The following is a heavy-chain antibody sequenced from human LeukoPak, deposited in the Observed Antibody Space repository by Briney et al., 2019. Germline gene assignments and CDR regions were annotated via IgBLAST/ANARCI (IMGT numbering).Heavy chain of an antibody. D-gene: IGHD5-12*01. Sequence: GGSLRLSCAAYGFTFSSYSMNWVRQAPGKGLEWVSFISTSSSYIYYADSVKGRFTISRDNSKNTLYLQMNSLRAEDTAVYYCAKDLPDQSDSGYEASLDYWGQGTLVTVSS. CDR1: GFTFSSYS. CDR2: ISTSSSYI. J-gene: IGHJ4*02. V-gene: IGHV3-21*01. CDR3: AKDLPDQSDSGYEASLDY.